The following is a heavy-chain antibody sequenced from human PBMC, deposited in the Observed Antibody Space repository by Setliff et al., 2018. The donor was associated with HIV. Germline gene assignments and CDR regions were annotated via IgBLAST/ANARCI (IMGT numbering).Heavy chain of an antibody. V-gene: IGHV4-4*08. CDR3: ARCYYNFWSGYPLDYMDV. D-gene: IGHD3-3*01. CDR2: IYTSGST. CDR1: GGSISSHY. J-gene: IGHJ6*03. Sequence: SETLSLTCTVSGGSISSHYWSWIRQPPGKGLEWIGHIYTSGSTNYNPSLKSRVTTSVGTFKNQFSLKLSSVTAADTAVYYCARCYYNFWSGYPLDYMDVWGKGTTVTVSS.